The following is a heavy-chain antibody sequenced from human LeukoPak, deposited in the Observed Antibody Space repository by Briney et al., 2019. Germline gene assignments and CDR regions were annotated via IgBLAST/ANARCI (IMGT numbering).Heavy chain of an antibody. Sequence: GGSLRLSCAASGFTFSDFYMSWIRQAPGKGLEGVSYITSSGRAIYYADSVQGRFTISRDNASNSLYLQMNGLRAEDTAVYYCASDIVANSGDFWGQGTLVTVSS. D-gene: IGHD5-12*01. CDR1: GFTFSDFY. V-gene: IGHV3-11*01. CDR3: ASDIVANSGDF. CDR2: ITSSGRAI. J-gene: IGHJ4*02.